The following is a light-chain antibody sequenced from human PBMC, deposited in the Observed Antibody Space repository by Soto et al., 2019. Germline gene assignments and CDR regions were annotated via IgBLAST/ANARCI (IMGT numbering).Light chain of an antibody. V-gene: IGKV1-6*01. Sequence: AIQMSQSPSSLSASVGDRGSIACRASQAIENNLGWFQQKPGKAPKLLFYAASTLHTGVPSRFSGSGYGTDFTLTISSLQPEDFAVYYCLHNHDYPRTFGQGTKLEIK. CDR1: QAIENN. CDR2: AAS. CDR3: LHNHDYPRT. J-gene: IGKJ2*01.